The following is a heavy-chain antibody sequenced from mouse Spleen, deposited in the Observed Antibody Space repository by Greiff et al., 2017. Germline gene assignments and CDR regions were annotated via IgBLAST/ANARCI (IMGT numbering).Heavy chain of an antibody. CDR2: INPSSGYT. D-gene: IGHD1-1*01. V-gene: IGHV1-7*01. CDR3: ARSPYGSSYAMDY. J-gene: IGHJ4*01. CDR1: GYTFTSYW. Sequence: QVQLQQSGAELAKPGASVKLSCKASGYTFTSYWMHWVKQRPGQGPEWIGYINPSSGYTKYNQKFKDKATLTADKSSSTAYMQLSSLTYEDSAVYYCARSPYGSSYAMDYWGQGTSVTVSS.